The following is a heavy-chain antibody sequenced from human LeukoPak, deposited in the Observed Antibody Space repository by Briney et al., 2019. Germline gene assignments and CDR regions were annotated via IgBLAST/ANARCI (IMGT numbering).Heavy chain of an antibody. CDR2: INHSGST. J-gene: IGHJ4*02. V-gene: IGHV4-34*01. D-gene: IGHD4-17*01. CDR3: ARQDYGEVD. CDR1: GGSFSNYY. Sequence: SETLSLTCATYGGSFSNYYWTWIRQPPGKGLEWIGEINHSGSTNYNPSLKSRVTMSIDTSKNQFSLKLSSVTAADTAIYYCARQDYGEVDWGQGTLVTVSS.